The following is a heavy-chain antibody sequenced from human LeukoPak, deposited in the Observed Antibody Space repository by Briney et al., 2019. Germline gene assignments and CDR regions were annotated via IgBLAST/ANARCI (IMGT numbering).Heavy chain of an antibody. Sequence: ASVKVSCKASGYTFTGYYIHWVRQAPGQGLEWMGWINPNTGGTNYAQKFQGRVTMTRDTSIRSAYMELNRLRSDDTAVYYCVRGGNSAWHRYPLDYWGQGTLVTVSS. CDR3: VRGGNSAWHRYPLDY. V-gene: IGHV1-2*02. D-gene: IGHD6-19*01. J-gene: IGHJ4*02. CDR1: GYTFTGYY. CDR2: INPNTGGT.